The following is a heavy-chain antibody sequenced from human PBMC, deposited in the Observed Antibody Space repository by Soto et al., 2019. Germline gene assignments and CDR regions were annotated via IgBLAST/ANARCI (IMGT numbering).Heavy chain of an antibody. CDR1: EFTFSNYA. CDR2: ISGRAGDT. D-gene: IGHD4-17*01. J-gene: IGHJ2*01. CDR3: AKGGGITVSTIWYFDL. Sequence: EVQLLESGGGLVQPGGSLRLSCAASEFTFSNYAMTWVRQAPGKGLEWGSAISGRAGDTYYADSVEGRFTISRDNSKNTLYLQRNSLRAEDTAVYYCAKGGGITVSTIWYFDLWGRGTLVTVSS. V-gene: IGHV3-23*01.